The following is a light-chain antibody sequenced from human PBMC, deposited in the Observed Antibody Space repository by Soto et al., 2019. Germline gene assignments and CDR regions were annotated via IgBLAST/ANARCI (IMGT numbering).Light chain of an antibody. CDR3: QQLTT. V-gene: IGKV1-9*01. CDR2: GAS. J-gene: IGKJ1*01. CDR1: QGISSY. Sequence: DIQLTQSPSFLSASVGDRVIITCRASQGISSYLAWYQQKPGRAPKLLIFGASTLQVGVPSRFSGSGSGKEFTLTISSLQPEDFATYYCQQLTTFGQGTNVEIK.